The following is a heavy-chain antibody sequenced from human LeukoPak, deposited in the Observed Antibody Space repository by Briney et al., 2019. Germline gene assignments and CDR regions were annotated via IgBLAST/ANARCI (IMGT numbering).Heavy chain of an antibody. J-gene: IGHJ4*02. V-gene: IGHV4-4*02. Sequence: SETLSLTCAVSGGSISSGNWWSWVRQPPGKGLEWIGEIYHSGSTNYNPSLKSRVTISVDKSKNQFSLKLSSVTAADTAVYYCARDEEDSSGYYPAYWGQGTLVTVSS. CDR1: GGSISSGNW. D-gene: IGHD3-22*01. CDR2: IYHSGST. CDR3: ARDEEDSSGYYPAY.